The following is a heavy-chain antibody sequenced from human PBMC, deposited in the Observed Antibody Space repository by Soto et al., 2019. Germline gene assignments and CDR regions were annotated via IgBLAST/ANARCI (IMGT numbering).Heavy chain of an antibody. Sequence: SETLSLTCTVSGGSISISFYYWGWIRQPPGKGLEWIASIYYSGSTYYNPSLKSRVTISEATSKNQFSLKLSSVTAADTAVYYCAAHRYDFSFDWGQGTLVTVSS. CDR3: AAHRYDFSFD. D-gene: IGHD3-3*01. J-gene: IGHJ4*02. CDR2: IYYSGST. CDR1: GGSISISFYY. V-gene: IGHV4-39*01.